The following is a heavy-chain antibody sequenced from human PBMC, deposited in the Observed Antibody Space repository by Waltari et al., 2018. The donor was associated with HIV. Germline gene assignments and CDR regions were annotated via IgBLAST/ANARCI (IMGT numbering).Heavy chain of an antibody. V-gene: IGHV3-53*01. CDR1: GFTVRGGY. CDR3: ATTSTVGRNWHFDV. Sequence: EVQVVESGGSLIQPGGSLRLSCAASGFTVRGGYLTWVRQAPGKGLEGISLIYGGGSPSYAASVKGRFTLSRDTSTNTIYLQMDNLRAEDTAMYHCATTSTVGRNWHFDVWGRGSLVTVSS. D-gene: IGHD4-17*01. CDR2: IYGGGSP. J-gene: IGHJ2*01.